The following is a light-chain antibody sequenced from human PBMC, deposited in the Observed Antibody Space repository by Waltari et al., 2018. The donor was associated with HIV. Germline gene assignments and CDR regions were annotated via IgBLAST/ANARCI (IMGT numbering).Light chain of an antibody. Sequence: QSVLTQPPSASGTPGQRVTISCSGSSHNIGNDNVYWYQQLPGTAPKLLIYKNYQRPSGVPDRFAGSKSGTSASLAISGLRSEDEADYYCVGWDASLSAYVFGTGTKVTIL. CDR2: KNY. J-gene: IGLJ1*01. V-gene: IGLV1-47*01. CDR3: VGWDASLSAYV. CDR1: SHNIGNDN.